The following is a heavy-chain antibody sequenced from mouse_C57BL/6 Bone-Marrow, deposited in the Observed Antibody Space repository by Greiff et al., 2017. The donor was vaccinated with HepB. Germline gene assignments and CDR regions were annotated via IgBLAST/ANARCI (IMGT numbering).Heavy chain of an antibody. CDR3: AREGAFDGYYPFAY. Sequence: EVHLVESGGGLVKPGGSLKLSCAASGFTFSSYAMSWVRQTPEKRLEWVATISDGGSYTYYPDNVKGRFTISRDNAKNNLYLQMSHLKSEDTAMYYCAREGAFDGYYPFAYWGQGTLVTVSA. J-gene: IGHJ3*01. CDR1: GFTFSSYA. CDR2: ISDGGSYT. D-gene: IGHD2-3*01. V-gene: IGHV5-4*01.